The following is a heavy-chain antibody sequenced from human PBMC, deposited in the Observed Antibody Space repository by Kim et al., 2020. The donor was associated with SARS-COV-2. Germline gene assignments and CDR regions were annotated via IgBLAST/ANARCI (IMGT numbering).Heavy chain of an antibody. V-gene: IGHV1-69*04. CDR2: IIPILGIA. CDR3: ARALGLNSYSSGWYLGY. D-gene: IGHD6-19*01. J-gene: IGHJ4*02. Sequence: SVKVSCKASGGTFSSYALSWVRQAPGQGLEWMGRIIPILGIANYAQKFQGRVTITADKSTSTAYMELSSLRSEDTSVYYCARALGLNSYSSGWYLGYWGQGTLVTVSS. CDR1: GGTFSSYA.